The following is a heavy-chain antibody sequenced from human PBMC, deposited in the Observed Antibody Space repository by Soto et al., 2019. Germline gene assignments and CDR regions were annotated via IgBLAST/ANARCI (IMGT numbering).Heavy chain of an antibody. CDR1: GGTFSSYT. V-gene: IGHV1-69*08. D-gene: IGHD5-18*01. Sequence: QVQLVQSGAEVKKPGSSVKVSCKASGGTFSSYTISWVRQAPGQGLEWMGRIIPILGIANYAQKFQGRVTXXAXKXXRTAYMELSSLRSEDTAVYYCAREDSYGYSHYFDYWGQGTLVTVSS. J-gene: IGHJ4*02. CDR3: AREDSYGYSHYFDY. CDR2: IIPILGIA.